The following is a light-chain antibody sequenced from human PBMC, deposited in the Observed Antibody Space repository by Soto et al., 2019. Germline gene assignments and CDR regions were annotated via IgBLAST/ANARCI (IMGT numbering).Light chain of an antibody. CDR2: KAS. V-gene: IGKV1-5*03. J-gene: IGKJ1*01. CDR1: QSISSW. CDR3: QQYNSYSWT. Sequence: DTQMTQFSSAVSASVGDRVTITCRASQSISSWLAWYQQKPGKAPNLLIYKASSLESGVPSRFSGSGSGTEFTLTISSLQPDDFATYYCQQYNSYSWTFGQGTKV.